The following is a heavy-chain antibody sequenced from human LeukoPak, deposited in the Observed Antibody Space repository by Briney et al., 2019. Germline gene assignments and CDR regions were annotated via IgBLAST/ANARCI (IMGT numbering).Heavy chain of an antibody. Sequence: SETLSLTCTVPGGSISSSSYYWGWIRQPPGKGLEWIGSIYYSGSTYYNPSLKSRVTISVDTSKNQFSLKLSSVTAADTAVYYCARRTYDFWSGYYYYWYFDLWGRGTLVTVSS. D-gene: IGHD3-3*01. CDR3: ARRTYDFWSGYYYYWYFDL. CDR2: IYYSGST. CDR1: GGSISSSSYY. V-gene: IGHV4-39*01. J-gene: IGHJ2*01.